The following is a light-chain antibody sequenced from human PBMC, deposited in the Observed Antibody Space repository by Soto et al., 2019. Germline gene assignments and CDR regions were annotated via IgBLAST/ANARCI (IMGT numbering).Light chain of an antibody. CDR3: QQRSNWPLT. Sequence: DIVLTQSPATLSLSPGERATLSCRASQSVNSYLAWYQQKSGQAPRLLIDDASNRAPGIPARFSGSGSGTDFTLTISSLEPEDFAVYYCQQRSNWPLTFGGGTKVEIK. CDR1: QSVNSY. CDR2: DAS. J-gene: IGKJ4*01. V-gene: IGKV3-11*01.